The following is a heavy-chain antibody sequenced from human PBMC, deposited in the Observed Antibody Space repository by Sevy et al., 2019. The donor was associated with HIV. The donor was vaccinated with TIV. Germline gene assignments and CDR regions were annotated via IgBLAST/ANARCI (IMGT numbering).Heavy chain of an antibody. V-gene: IGHV1-69*13. Sequence: ASVKVSCKASGGTFSSYAISWVRQAPGQGLEWMGGIIPIFGTANYAQKFQGRVTITADESTSTAYMELSSLRSEDTAVYYCARTPGTSGYESEDFDYWGQGTLVTVSS. CDR3: ARTPGTSGYESEDFDY. CDR1: GGTFSSYA. CDR2: IIPIFGTA. D-gene: IGHD5-12*01. J-gene: IGHJ4*02.